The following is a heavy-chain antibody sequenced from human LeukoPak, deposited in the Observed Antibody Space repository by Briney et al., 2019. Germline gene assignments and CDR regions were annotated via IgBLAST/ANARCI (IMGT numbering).Heavy chain of an antibody. CDR3: ARVAVNTYYYDSSGLYYFDY. Sequence: PSETLSLTCTVSGGSISSYYWSWIRQPPGKGLEWIGYIYYSGSTNYNPSLKSRVTISVDTSKNQFSLKLSSVTAADTAVYYCARVAVNTYYYDSSGLYYFDYWGQGTLVTVSS. D-gene: IGHD3-22*01. V-gene: IGHV4-59*01. J-gene: IGHJ4*02. CDR2: IYYSGST. CDR1: GGSISSYY.